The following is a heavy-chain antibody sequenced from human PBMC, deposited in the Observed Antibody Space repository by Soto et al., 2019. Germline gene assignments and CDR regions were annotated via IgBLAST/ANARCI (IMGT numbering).Heavy chain of an antibody. Sequence: EVQLVQSGAEVKMPGESLRISCKGSGYSFTNYYITWVRQMPGKGLEWMGRIDPSDSYSHYNPSFQGHVTISADKSIRTAYLQWSSLKASDTAIYYCARPTENSGYSISDFWGQGTLVTVSS. J-gene: IGHJ4*02. CDR2: IDPSDSYS. D-gene: IGHD3-22*01. V-gene: IGHV5-10-1*01. CDR3: ARPTENSGYSISDF. CDR1: GYSFTNYY.